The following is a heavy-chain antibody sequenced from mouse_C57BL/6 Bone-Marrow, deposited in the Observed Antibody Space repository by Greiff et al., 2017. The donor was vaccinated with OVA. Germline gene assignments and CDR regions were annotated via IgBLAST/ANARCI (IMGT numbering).Heavy chain of an antibody. V-gene: IGHV1-4*01. CDR3: AISGCYGSSRRGYFDV. Sequence: VQLQQSGAELARPGASVKMSCKASGYTFTSYPMHWVHQRPGQGLEWIGYINPSSGYTKYNQKFKDKATLTADKPSSTAYMQLSNLTSEESAVKYCAISGCYGSSRRGYFDVWGTGTTVTVSS. CDR1: GYTFTSYP. CDR2: INPSSGYT. D-gene: IGHD1-1*01. J-gene: IGHJ1*03.